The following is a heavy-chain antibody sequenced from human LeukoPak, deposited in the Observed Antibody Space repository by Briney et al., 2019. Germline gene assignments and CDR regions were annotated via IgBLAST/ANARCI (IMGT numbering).Heavy chain of an antibody. V-gene: IGHV1-8*03. CDR2: MNPNSGNT. CDR1: GYTFTSYD. J-gene: IGHJ5*02. CDR3: ARVPAATVSFDP. Sequence: GASVKVSCKASGYTFTSYDINWVRQATGQGLEWMGWMNPNSGNTGYAQKFQVRVTITRNTSMSTAYMELSSLRSEDTAVYYCARVPAATVSFDPWGQGTLVTVSS. D-gene: IGHD2-2*01.